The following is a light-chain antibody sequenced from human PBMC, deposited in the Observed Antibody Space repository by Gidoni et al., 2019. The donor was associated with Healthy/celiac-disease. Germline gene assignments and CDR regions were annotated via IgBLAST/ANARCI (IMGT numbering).Light chain of an antibody. CDR2: AAS. J-gene: IGKJ1*01. V-gene: IGKV1-39*01. CDR1: QSISSY. CDR3: QQSYSTPRT. Sequence: DIPITQSPSYLSASVGDRVTITCRASQSISSYLNWYQQKPGKAPKLLIYAASSLQSGVPSRFSGSGSGTDFTLTISSLQPEDFATYYCQQSYSTPRTFGQGTKVEIK.